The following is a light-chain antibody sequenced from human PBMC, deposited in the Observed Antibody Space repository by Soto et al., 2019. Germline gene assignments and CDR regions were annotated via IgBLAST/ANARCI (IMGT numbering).Light chain of an antibody. CDR3: QQYDNLPYT. V-gene: IGKV1-33*01. J-gene: IGKJ2*01. CDR1: HDISNY. CDR2: DAS. Sequence: DIQMTQSPSSLSASVGDRVTITCQASHDISNYLNWYQEKPGKAPKLLIYDASNLETGVPSRFSGSGSGTDFTFTISSLQPEDIATYYCQQYDNLPYTFGQGTKLGI.